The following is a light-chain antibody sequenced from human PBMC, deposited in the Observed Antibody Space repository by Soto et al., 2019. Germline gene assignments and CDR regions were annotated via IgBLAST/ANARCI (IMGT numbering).Light chain of an antibody. Sequence: EIVMTQSPATLSVSPGERATLSCRASQSVSNNLAWYQQKPGQAPRLLIYGASTRATGIPARFSGSGSGTEFTLTISILQSEDFAVYHCQQYNNWPPITFGQGTRLEIK. V-gene: IGKV3-15*01. CDR1: QSVSNN. CDR3: QQYNNWPPIT. CDR2: GAS. J-gene: IGKJ5*01.